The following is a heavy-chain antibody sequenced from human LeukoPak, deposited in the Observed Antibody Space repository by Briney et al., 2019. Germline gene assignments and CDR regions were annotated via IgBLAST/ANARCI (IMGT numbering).Heavy chain of an antibody. CDR3: ARESSSWYYFDY. CDR1: GFTFSSYG. CDR2: IWYDGSNK. Sequence: GGSLRLSCAASGFTFSSYGMHWVRQAPGKGLEWVAVIWYDGSNKYYADSVKGRFTISRDNSKNTLYLQMNSLRAEDTAVYYCARESSSWYYFDYWGQGTLVTVSS. J-gene: IGHJ4*02. V-gene: IGHV3-33*01. D-gene: IGHD6-13*01.